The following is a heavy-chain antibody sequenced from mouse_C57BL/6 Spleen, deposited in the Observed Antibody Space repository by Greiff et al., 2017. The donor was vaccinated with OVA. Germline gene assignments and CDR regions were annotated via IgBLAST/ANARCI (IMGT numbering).Heavy chain of an antibody. V-gene: IGHV1-18*01. CDR1: GYTFTDYN. J-gene: IGHJ4*01. D-gene: IGHD1-1*01. CDR3: ARRRYGSPYAMDY. CDR2: INPNNGGT. Sequence: VQLKESGPELVKPGASVKIPCKASGYTFTDYNMDWVKQSHGKSLEWIGDINPNNGGTIYNQKFKGKATLTVDKSSSTAYMELRSLTSEDTAVYYCARRRYGSPYAMDYWGQGTSVTVSS.